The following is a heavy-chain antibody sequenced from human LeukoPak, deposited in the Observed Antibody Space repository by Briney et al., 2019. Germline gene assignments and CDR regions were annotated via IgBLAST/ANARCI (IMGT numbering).Heavy chain of an antibody. D-gene: IGHD6-6*01. CDR1: GGTINDFA. J-gene: IGHJ5*02. Sequence: SVKVSCKVVGGTINDFAISWVRQAPGQGLEWMGGLSPMLATYAQRFRGRVTITADESTDTVYMELGSLTSEVTATYFCARDREISARPGGWFDPWGQGTLVTVSS. CDR3: ARDREISARPGGWFDP. CDR2: LSPMLA. V-gene: IGHV1-69*13.